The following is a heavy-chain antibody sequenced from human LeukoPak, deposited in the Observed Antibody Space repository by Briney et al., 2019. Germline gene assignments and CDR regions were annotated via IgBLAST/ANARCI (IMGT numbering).Heavy chain of an antibody. V-gene: IGHV4-4*07. CDR3: ARDRGGYCSNSVCYNNWFDP. CDR2: MYSSGST. CDR1: GGSISSYY. D-gene: IGHD2-8*01. J-gene: IGHJ5*02. Sequence: PSETLSLTCTVSGGSISSYYWSWIRQPAGKGLEWIGRMYSSGSTNYNPSLKSRVTMSVDTSKNQFSLKLSSVTTADTAVYYCARDRGGYCSNSVCYNNWFDPWGQGTLVTVSS.